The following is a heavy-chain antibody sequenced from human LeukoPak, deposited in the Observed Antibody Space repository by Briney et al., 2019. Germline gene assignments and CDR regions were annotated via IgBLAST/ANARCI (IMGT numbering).Heavy chain of an antibody. J-gene: IGHJ4*02. CDR1: GFTFSRYW. Sequence: GGSPRLSCAAAGFTFSRYWMHWVRQAPGKGLVWVSRIRPEGTTTAYADSVKGRFTISRDNAKNTLFLQMNSLSAEDTAVYYCARDLDWILFDYWGQGTLVTVSS. CDR3: ARDLDWILFDY. D-gene: IGHD3-9*01. CDR2: IRPEGTTT. V-gene: IGHV3-74*03.